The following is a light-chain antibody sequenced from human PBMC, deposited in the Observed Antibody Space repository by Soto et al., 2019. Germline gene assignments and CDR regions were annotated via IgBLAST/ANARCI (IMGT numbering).Light chain of an antibody. V-gene: IGKV3-20*01. Sequence: EIVLTQSPGTLSLSPGERATLSCRASQSISSSYLGWYQQKPGQAPRLLIYGASSRATGIPDRFSGSGSGTDFTLTISRLEPEDFEVYYCQQYGSSPRTFGGGTKVEVK. CDR3: QQYGSSPRT. CDR2: GAS. CDR1: QSISSSY. J-gene: IGKJ4*01.